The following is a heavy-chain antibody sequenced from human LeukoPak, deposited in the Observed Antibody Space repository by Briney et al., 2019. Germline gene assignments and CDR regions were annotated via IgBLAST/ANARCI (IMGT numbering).Heavy chain of an antibody. Sequence: PSETLSLTCTVSGGSISSHYWSWIRQPPGKGLEWIGYIYYSGSTNYNPSLKSRVTISVDTSKNQFSLKLSSVTAADTAVYYCARTPASYYDSSGQPKNWFDPWGQGTLVTVSS. CDR1: GGSISSHY. V-gene: IGHV4-59*11. J-gene: IGHJ5*02. CDR2: IYYSGST. CDR3: ARTPASYYDSSGQPKNWFDP. D-gene: IGHD3-22*01.